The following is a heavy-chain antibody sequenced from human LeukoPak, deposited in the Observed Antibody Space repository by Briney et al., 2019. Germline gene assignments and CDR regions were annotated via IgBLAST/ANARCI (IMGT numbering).Heavy chain of an antibody. CDR3: ARDGIASALSYFDY. Sequence: GRSLRLSCAASGFTFSSYAMHWVRQAPGKGLEWVAVISYDGSNKYYADSVKDRFTISRDNSKNTLYLQMNSLRAEDTAVYYCARDGIASALSYFDYWGQGTLVTVSS. CDR2: ISYDGSNK. D-gene: IGHD6-13*01. CDR1: GFTFSSYA. J-gene: IGHJ4*02. V-gene: IGHV3-30-3*01.